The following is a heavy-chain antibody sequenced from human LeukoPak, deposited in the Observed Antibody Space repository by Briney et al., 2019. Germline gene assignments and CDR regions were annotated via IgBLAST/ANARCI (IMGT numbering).Heavy chain of an antibody. D-gene: IGHD5-12*01. CDR1: GGSISSGDYY. J-gene: IGHJ4*02. Sequence: SETLSLTCTVSGGSISSGDYYWSWIRQPPGKGLEWIGYIYYSGSTYYNPSLKSRVTISVDTSKNQFSLKLSSVTAADTAVYYCARAPRSGYALFYFDYWGQGTLVTVSS. CDR2: IYYSGST. CDR3: ARAPRSGYALFYFDY. V-gene: IGHV4-30-4*02.